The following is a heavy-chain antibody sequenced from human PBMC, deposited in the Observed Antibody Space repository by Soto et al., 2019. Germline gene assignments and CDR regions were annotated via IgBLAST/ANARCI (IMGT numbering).Heavy chain of an antibody. CDR1: GGTFSSYA. J-gene: IGHJ6*02. CDR3: ARDLSGYSSSTSCYAVTYGMDV. CDR2: IIPIFGTA. V-gene: IGHV1-69*13. Sequence: ASVKVSCKASGGTFSSYAISWVRQAPGQGLEWMGGIIPIFGTANYAQKFQGRVTITADESTSTAYMELSSLRSEDTAVYYCARDLSGYSSSTSCYAVTYGMDVWGQGTTVTVSS. D-gene: IGHD2-2*01.